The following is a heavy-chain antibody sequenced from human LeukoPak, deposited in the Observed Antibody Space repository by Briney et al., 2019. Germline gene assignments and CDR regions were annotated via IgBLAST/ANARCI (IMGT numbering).Heavy chain of an antibody. CDR1: GGSISSSSYY. V-gene: IGHV4-61*01. CDR3: AREMATIRYYDY. CDR2: IYYSGST. J-gene: IGHJ4*02. Sequence: PSETLSLTCTVSGGSISSSSYYWGWIRQPPGKGLEWIGYIYYSGSTNYNPSLKSRVTISVDTSKNQFSLKLSSVTAADTAVYYCAREMATIRYYDYWGQGTLVTVSS. D-gene: IGHD5-24*01.